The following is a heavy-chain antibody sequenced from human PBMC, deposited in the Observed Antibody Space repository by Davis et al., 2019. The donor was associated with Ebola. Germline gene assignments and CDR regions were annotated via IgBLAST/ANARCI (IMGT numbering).Heavy chain of an antibody. CDR1: GGSVSDYY. CDR3: ARGSRGFGGVIVIPLNDAFDI. J-gene: IGHJ3*02. D-gene: IGHD3-16*02. Sequence: GSLRLSCTVSGGSVSDYYWGWIRQPPGKGLEWVGHMFYSGSTAYNPSLKSRVTMSVDTSKNQFSLKLSSVTAEDTAVYYCARGSRGFGGVIVIPLNDAFDIWGQGTMVTVSS. CDR2: MFYSGST. V-gene: IGHV4-59*02.